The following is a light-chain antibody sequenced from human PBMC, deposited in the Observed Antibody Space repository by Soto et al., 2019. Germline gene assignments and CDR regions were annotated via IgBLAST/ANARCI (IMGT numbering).Light chain of an antibody. CDR2: DAS. CDR1: QSISSW. J-gene: IGKJ5*01. Sequence: DIQLTQSPSTLSASVGDRVTITCRASQSISSWLAWYQHKAGKAPKLLIYDASNLDSGVPSRFSGSGSGTDFTLTISSLQPDDFATYFCQQYNSYSITFGQGTRLEIK. V-gene: IGKV1-5*01. CDR3: QQYNSYSIT.